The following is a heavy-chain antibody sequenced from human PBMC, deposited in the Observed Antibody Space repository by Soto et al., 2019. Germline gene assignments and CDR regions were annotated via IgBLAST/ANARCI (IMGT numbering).Heavy chain of an antibody. D-gene: IGHD1-1*01. Sequence: NPSETLSLTCTVSGGSISSGDYYWSWIRQPPGKGLEWIGYIYYSGSTYYNPSLKSRVTISVDTSKNQFSLKLTSVTAADTAVYFCAGLGTTVSAFDYWGQGTQVTVFS. V-gene: IGHV4-30-4*03. J-gene: IGHJ4*02. CDR2: IYYSGST. CDR1: GGSISSGDYY. CDR3: AGLGTTVSAFDY.